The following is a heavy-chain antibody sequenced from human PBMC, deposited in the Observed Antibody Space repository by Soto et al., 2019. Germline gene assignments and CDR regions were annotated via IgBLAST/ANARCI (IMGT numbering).Heavy chain of an antibody. D-gene: IGHD2-8*01. CDR2: IYDSGST. CDR1: GGSINSGDYY. J-gene: IGHJ5*02. Sequence: QVQLQESGPGLVKPSQTLSLTCTVSGGSINSGDYYWSWIRQPPGKGLEWIGYIYDSGSTYYNSSLKSRVNITLDTSKNQFSLKLTSVTAADTAVYYCARDNGVGPWGQGTLVTVSS. V-gene: IGHV4-30-4*01. CDR3: ARDNGVGP.